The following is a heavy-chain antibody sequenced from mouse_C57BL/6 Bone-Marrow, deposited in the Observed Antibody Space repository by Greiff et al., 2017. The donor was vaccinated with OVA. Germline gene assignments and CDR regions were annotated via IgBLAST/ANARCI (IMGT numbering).Heavy chain of an antibody. V-gene: IGHV1-72*01. Sequence: GLEWIGRIDPNSGGTKYNEKFKSKATLTVDKPSSTAYMQLSSLTSEDSAVYYCASGWYFDVWGTGTTVTVSS. J-gene: IGHJ1*03. CDR3: ASGWYFDV. CDR2: IDPNSGGT.